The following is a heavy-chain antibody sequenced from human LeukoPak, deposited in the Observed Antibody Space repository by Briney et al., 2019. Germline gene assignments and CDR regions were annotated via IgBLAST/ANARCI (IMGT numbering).Heavy chain of an antibody. V-gene: IGHV4-4*07. J-gene: IGHJ5*02. CDR1: GGSISSYY. Sequence: SETLSLTCTVSGGSISSYYWSWIRQPAGKGLEWIGRIYTSGSTNYNPSLKSRVTMSVDTSKNQFSLKLSSVTAADTAVYYCARDSVGIVVVPAAKGSGFDPWGQGTLVTVSS. CDR2: IYTSGST. CDR3: ARDSVGIVVVPAAKGSGFDP. D-gene: IGHD2-2*01.